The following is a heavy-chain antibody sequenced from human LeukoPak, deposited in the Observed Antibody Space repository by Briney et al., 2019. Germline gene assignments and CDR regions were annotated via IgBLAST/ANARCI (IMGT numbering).Heavy chain of an antibody. CDR3: IRGGIRVSGIDAFDI. V-gene: IGHV3-13*01. D-gene: IGHD5/OR15-5a*01. J-gene: IGHJ3*02. Sequence: GGSLRLSCAASGFTFRVYDMHWVRQVPGRGLEWVSAIGIGDDTHYPDSVKGRFTISRENAKNSLYLQMNTLRDGDTAVYYCIRGGIRVSGIDAFDIWGQGTMVTVSS. CDR2: IGIGDDT. CDR1: GFTFRVYD.